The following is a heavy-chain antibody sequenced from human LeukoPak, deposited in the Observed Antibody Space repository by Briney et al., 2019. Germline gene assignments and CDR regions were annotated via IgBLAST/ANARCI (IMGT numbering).Heavy chain of an antibody. CDR1: GGPISSGGYY. Sequence: PSETLPLTCSVSGGPISSGGYYWSWIRQHPGKGLEWIGYIYYSESNYYNPSLKSRVTISVDTSKNQFSLKLSSVTAADTAVYYCARDGGARYYYYGMDVWGQGTTVTVSS. CDR3: ARDGGARYYYYGMDV. V-gene: IGHV4-31*03. J-gene: IGHJ6*02. CDR2: IYYSESN. D-gene: IGHD3-16*01.